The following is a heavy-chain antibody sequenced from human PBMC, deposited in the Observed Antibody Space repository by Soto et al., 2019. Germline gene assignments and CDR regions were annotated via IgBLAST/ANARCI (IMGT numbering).Heavy chain of an antibody. V-gene: IGHV1-69*08. Sequence: QVQLVQSGAEVKKPGSSVKVSCKASGGPVSSYTLSWVRQAPGQGLEWMGRIIPLLGRATYAGKFQGRVTITANKSTSTVYMDLSSLRSEDKAVYFCAGDSGKSDYAFDFWGQGTLVTVSS. CDR2: IIPLLGRA. J-gene: IGHJ4*02. CDR1: GGPVSSYT. D-gene: IGHD4-17*01. CDR3: AGDSGKSDYAFDF.